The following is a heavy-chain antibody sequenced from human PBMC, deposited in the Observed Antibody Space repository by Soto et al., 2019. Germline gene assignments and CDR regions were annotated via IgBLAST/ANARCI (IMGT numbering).Heavy chain of an antibody. D-gene: IGHD6-19*01. CDR2: IYWDDDK. CDR1: GFSLTTTGVA. CDR3: AHSRLGGWYSDFDY. V-gene: IGHV2-5*02. J-gene: IGHJ4*02. Sequence: QITLKESGPTLVKPTQTLTLTCTFSGFSLTTTGVAVGWIRQPPGKALEWLAVIYWDDDKCYSSSFKNRVTVTKDTTKNQVVLTMTNMDPVDTAAYYCAHSRLGGWYSDFDYWGQGTLVTVSS.